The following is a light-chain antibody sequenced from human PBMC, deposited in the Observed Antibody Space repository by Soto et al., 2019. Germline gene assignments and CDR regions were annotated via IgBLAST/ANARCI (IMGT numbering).Light chain of an antibody. CDR2: DAS. J-gene: IGKJ5*01. CDR3: QQYDNLPIT. CDR1: QGISSA. V-gene: IGKV1D-13*01. Sequence: AIQLTQSPSSLSASVGDRVTITCRASQGISSALAWYQQKPGKAPKLLIYDASSLESGVPSRFSGSGSGTDFTLTISSLQPEDIATYYCQQYDNLPITFGQGTRLEIK.